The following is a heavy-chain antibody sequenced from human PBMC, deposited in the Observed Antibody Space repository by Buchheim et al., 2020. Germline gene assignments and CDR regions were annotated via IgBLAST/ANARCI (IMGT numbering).Heavy chain of an antibody. D-gene: IGHD3-10*01. V-gene: IGHV3-74*01. Sequence: EVQLVESGGGLVQPGGSLRLSCTASGFTFSSYWMYWVRQAPGKGLVWVSSISSDGTTTTYADSVKGRFTISGDNAKNTVHLQMNRLRVDDTAVYFCARFLRGGFYYESLWGQGT. CDR2: ISSDGTTT. J-gene: IGHJ4*02. CDR3: ARFLRGGFYYESL. CDR1: GFTFSSYW.